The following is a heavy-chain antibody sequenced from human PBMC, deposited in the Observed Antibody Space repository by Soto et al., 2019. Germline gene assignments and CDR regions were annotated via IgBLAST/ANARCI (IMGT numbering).Heavy chain of an antibody. J-gene: IGHJ6*02. D-gene: IGHD3-10*01. V-gene: IGHV4-59*01. CDR2: IYYSGST. Sequence: SETLSLTCTVSGGSISSYYWSWIRQPPGKGLEWIGYIYYSGSTNYNPSLKSRVTISVDTSKNQFSLKLSSVTAADTAVYYCARDVNYYGSGYYYYYGMDVWGQGTTVTVSS. CDR1: GGSISSYY. CDR3: ARDVNYYGSGYYYYYGMDV.